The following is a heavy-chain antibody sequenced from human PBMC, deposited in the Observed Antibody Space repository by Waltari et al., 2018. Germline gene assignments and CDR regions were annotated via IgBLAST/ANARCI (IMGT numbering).Heavy chain of an antibody. J-gene: IGHJ5*02. CDR2: IYHSGGT. D-gene: IGHD3-22*01. V-gene: IGHV4-38-2*02. CDR1: GYSISSGYY. CDR3: ARLDRFSDYNWFDP. Sequence: QVQLQESGPGLGKPSETLSLTCTVSGYSISSGYYWGWIRQPPGKGLEWIGTIYHSGGTKYNPSLKSRVTISVDTSKNQFSLKLTSVTAADAAVYYCARLDRFSDYNWFDPWGHGTLVTVSS.